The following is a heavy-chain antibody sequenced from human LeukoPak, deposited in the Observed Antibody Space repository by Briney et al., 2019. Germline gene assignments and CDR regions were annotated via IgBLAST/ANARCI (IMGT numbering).Heavy chain of an antibody. CDR1: GFTFSSYA. CDR2: ISGSGGST. J-gene: IGHJ3*02. D-gene: IGHD3-3*01. V-gene: IGHV3-23*01. CDR3: AKGGPIFGVVIIGDAFDI. Sequence: GGSLRLSCAASGFTFSSYAMSWVRKAPGKGLEWVSAISGSGGSTYYADSVKGRFTISRDNSKNTLYLQMNSLRAEDTAVYYCAKGGPIFGVVIIGDAFDIWGQGTMVTVSS.